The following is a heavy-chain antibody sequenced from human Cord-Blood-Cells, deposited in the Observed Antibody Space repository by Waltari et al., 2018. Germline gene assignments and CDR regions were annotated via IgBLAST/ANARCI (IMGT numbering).Heavy chain of an antibody. V-gene: IGHV3-43D*03. D-gene: IGHD3-10*01. CDR1: GFTFDDYA. Sequence: EVQLVESGGVVVQPGGSLRLSCAASGFTFDDYAMHWVRQAPGKGLEWVSLISWDGGSTYYADAVKGRFTISRDNGKHPLSLQMNSLRAEDTALYYCARGGSGRDAFDIWGQGTMVTVSS. J-gene: IGHJ3*02. CDR2: ISWDGGST. CDR3: ARGGSGRDAFDI.